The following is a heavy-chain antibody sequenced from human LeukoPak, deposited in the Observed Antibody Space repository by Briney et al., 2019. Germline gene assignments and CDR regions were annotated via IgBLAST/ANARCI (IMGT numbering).Heavy chain of an antibody. CDR3: ARESPYYDILTGYYPGRNYFDY. V-gene: IGHV4-59*01. CDR2: IYYSGST. D-gene: IGHD3-9*01. CDR1: GGSISSYY. J-gene: IGHJ4*02. Sequence: PSETLSLTCTVSGGSISSYYWSWIRQPPGKGLEWIGHIYYSGSTNYNPSLKSRVTISVDTSRNQFSLKLSSVTAADTAVYYCARESPYYDILTGYYPGRNYFDYWGQGTLVTVSS.